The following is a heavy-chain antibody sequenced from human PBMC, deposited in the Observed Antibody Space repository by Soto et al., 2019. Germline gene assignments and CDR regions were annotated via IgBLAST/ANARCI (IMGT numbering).Heavy chain of an antibody. Sequence: GRSLRLSCAASGFTFSDQYISCIRQAPGKGLDWIEYCSNSASVTRYADSVKGRFSISRDNAKNSLYLQINSIRCDGTGIYYCMRSGENYNLLDHWGQGT. CDR2: CSNSASVT. V-gene: IGHV3-11*06. J-gene: IGHJ4*02. CDR1: GFTFSDQY. CDR3: MRSGENYNLLDH. D-gene: IGHD1-7*01.